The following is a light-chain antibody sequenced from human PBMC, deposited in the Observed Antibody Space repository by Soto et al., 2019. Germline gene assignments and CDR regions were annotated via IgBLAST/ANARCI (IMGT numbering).Light chain of an antibody. Sequence: EIMMTQSPATLSLSPGERATLSCRASQNINNKIAWYQQKPGQAPRLLMSDAFTRATGIPARFSGSGSGTEFTLTISSLQSEDFAVYYCQQYNNWPLGFGGGTKVEIK. CDR2: DAF. CDR1: QNINNK. V-gene: IGKV3-15*01. J-gene: IGKJ4*01. CDR3: QQYNNWPLG.